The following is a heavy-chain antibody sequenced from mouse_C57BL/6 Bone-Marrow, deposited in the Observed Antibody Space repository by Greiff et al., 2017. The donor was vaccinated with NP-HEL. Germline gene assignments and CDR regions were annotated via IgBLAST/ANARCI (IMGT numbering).Heavy chain of an antibody. CDR2: IDPSDSYT. J-gene: IGHJ1*03. V-gene: IGHV1-69*01. CDR3: ARGAGTWV. CDR1: GYTFTSYW. Sequence: QVQLQQPGAELVMPGASVKLSCKASGYTFTSYWMHWVKQRPGQGLEWIGEIDPSDSYTNYNQKFKGKSTLTVDKSSSTAYMQLSSLTSEDSAVYYCARGAGTWVWGTGTTVTVSS. D-gene: IGHD4-1*01.